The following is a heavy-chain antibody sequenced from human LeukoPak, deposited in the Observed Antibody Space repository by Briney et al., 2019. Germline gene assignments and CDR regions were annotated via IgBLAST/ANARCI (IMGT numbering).Heavy chain of an antibody. CDR2: ISWDGGSI. V-gene: IGHV3-9*01. J-gene: IGHJ5*02. Sequence: PGGSLRLSCTASGFTFDDYAMHWVRQAPGKGLEWVSGISWDGGSIAYADSVKGRFAISRDNAKNSLYPQMNSLRPEDTALYYCAKDFSSSWFGTWFDPWGQGTLVTVSS. D-gene: IGHD6-13*01. CDR3: AKDFSSSWFGTWFDP. CDR1: GFTFDDYA.